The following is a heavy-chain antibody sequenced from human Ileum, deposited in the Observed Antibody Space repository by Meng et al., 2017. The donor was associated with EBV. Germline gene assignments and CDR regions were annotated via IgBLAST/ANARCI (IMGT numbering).Heavy chain of an antibody. CDR1: GGSFSGYY. CDR2: INHSGST. Sequence: QVQLQQWGAGLLNPSETLPLTCAVYGGSFSGYYWTWIRQPPGKGLEWIGEINHSGSTNYNPSLKSRVTISVDKNQFSLKLSSVTAADTAVYYCARGFYTYGSSCFDYWGQGTLVTVSS. CDR3: ARGFYTYGSSCFDY. J-gene: IGHJ4*02. V-gene: IGHV4-34*01. D-gene: IGHD6-13*01.